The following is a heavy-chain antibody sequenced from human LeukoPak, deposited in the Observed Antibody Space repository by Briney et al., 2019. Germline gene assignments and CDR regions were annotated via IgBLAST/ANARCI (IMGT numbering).Heavy chain of an antibody. D-gene: IGHD5-24*01. V-gene: IGHV3-21*01. Sequence: PGGSLRLSCAASGFTFSSYSMNWVRQAPGKGLKWVSSISSSSSYIYYADSVKGRFTISRDNAKNSLYLQMNSLRAEDTAVYYCVREDMATISFDYWGQGTLVTVSS. CDR3: VREDMATISFDY. CDR1: GFTFSSYS. J-gene: IGHJ4*02. CDR2: ISSSSSYI.